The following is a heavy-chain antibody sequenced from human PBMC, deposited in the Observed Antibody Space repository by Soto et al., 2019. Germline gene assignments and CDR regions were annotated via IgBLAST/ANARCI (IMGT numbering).Heavy chain of an antibody. J-gene: IGHJ6*02. D-gene: IGHD3-10*01. CDR1: GYTFTSYY. CDR2: INPSGGST. V-gene: IGHV1-46*01. Sequence: ASVKVSCKASGYTFTSYYMHWVRQAPGQGLEWMGIINPSGGSTSYAQKFQGRVTMTRDTSTSTVYMELSSLRSEDTAVYYCARDLSGGPRKTDYYYGMDVWGQGTTVTVSS. CDR3: ARDLSGGPRKTDYYYGMDV.